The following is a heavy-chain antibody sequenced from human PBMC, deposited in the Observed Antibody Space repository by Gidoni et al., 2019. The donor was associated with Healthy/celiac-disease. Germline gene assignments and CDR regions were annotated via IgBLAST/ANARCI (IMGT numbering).Heavy chain of an antibody. CDR3: ASLVGATGGADY. CDR2: IYYSGST. D-gene: IGHD1-26*01. Sequence: QLQLQESGPGLVKPSETLSLTCTVSGCSISSSSYYWGWIRQPPGKGLEWIGSIYYSGSTYYNPTLKSRVTISVDTSKNRFSLKLSSVTAADTAVYYCASLVGATGGADYWGQGTLVTVSS. V-gene: IGHV4-39*01. CDR1: GCSISSSSYY. J-gene: IGHJ4*02.